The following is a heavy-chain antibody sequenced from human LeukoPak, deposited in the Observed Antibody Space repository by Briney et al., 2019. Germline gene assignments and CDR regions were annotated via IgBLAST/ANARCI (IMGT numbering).Heavy chain of an antibody. D-gene: IGHD6-19*01. J-gene: IGHJ4*02. CDR2: ISKDGSNK. V-gene: IGHV3-30-3*01. CDR1: GFTFSSYA. CDR3: ARPLSSSGTFD. Sequence: PGGSLRLSCAASGFTFSSYAMHWVRQAPGKGLEWVAIISKDGSNKYYADSVKGRFTISRDNAKNTLYLQMNSLRAEDTAVYYCARPLSSSGTFDWGQGTLVTVSS.